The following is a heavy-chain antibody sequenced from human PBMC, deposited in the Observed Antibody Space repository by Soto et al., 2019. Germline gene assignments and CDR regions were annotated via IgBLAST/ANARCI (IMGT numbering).Heavy chain of an antibody. Sequence: GGSLRLSCAASGFTFDDYAMHWVRQAPGKGLEWVSGISWNSGSIGYADSVKGRFTISRDNAKNSLYLQMNSLRAEDTALYYCAKDTDTMVRGVIIHWGQGTLVTVSS. CDR1: GFTFDDYA. J-gene: IGHJ4*02. CDR3: AKDTDTMVRGVIIH. V-gene: IGHV3-9*01. CDR2: ISWNSGSI. D-gene: IGHD3-10*01.